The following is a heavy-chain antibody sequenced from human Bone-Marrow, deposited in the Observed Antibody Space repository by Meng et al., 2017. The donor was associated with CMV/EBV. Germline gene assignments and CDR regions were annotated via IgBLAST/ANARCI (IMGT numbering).Heavy chain of an antibody. J-gene: IGHJ4*02. V-gene: IGHV1-2*02. CDR1: GYTFTGYY. CDR2: INPNSGDT. CDR3: ARNRITMVRGVIIHFDD. D-gene: IGHD3-10*01. Sequence: ASVKVSCKASGYTFTGYYMHWVRQAPGQGLEWMGCINPNSGDTYYAQNFQGRVTMTRDMSLSTAYMELSRLRSDDTAVYYCARNRITMVRGVIIHFDDWGQGTLVTVSS.